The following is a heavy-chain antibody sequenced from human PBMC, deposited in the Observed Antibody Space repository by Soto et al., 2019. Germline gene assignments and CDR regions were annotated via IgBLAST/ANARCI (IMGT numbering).Heavy chain of an antibody. D-gene: IGHD3-10*01. CDR1: GCSFTSYW. V-gene: IGHV5-10-1*01. CDR3: ARGTGYYGSGSYWTNNYYYYGMDV. Sequence: GESLKISCNGSGCSFTSYWISWVRQMPGKGLEWMGRIDPSDSYTNYSPSFQGHVTISADKSISTAYLQWSSLKASDTAMYYCARGTGYYGSGSYWTNNYYYYGMDVWGQGTTVTVPS. CDR2: IDPSDSYT. J-gene: IGHJ6*02.